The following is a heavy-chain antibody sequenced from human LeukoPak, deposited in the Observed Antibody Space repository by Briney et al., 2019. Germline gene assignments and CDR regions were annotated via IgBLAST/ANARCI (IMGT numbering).Heavy chain of an antibody. CDR3: ARDGQLVGALSYYYYGMDV. CDR2: IKEDGREK. CDR1: GFTFSSSW. V-gene: IGHV3-7*01. J-gene: IGHJ6*02. D-gene: IGHD1-26*01. Sequence: GGSLRLSCATSGFTFSSSWMSWVRQAPGKGLECVANIKEDGREKYYVDSVKGRFTISRDNAKNSLYLQMNSLRAEDTAVYYCARDGQLVGALSYYYYGMDVWGQGTTVTVSS.